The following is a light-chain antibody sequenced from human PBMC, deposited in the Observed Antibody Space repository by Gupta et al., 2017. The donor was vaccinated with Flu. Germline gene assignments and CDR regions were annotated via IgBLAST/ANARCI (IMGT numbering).Light chain of an antibody. CDR2: DVS. CDR3: CSYAGSYTPVV. CDR1: SSDVGGYNY. V-gene: IGLV2-11*01. J-gene: IGLJ2*01. Sequence: SSDVGGYNYVSWYQQHPGKAPKLMIYDVSKRPSGVPDRFSGSKSGNTASLTISGLQAEDEADYYCCSYAGSYTPVVFGGGTKLTVL.